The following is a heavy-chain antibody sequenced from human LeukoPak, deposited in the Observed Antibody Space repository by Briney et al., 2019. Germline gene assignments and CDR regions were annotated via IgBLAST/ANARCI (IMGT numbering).Heavy chain of an antibody. CDR2: MNPNSGNT. CDR3: ARVGAGSRRYYYYYYMDV. CDR1: GYTFTSCD. D-gene: IGHD1-26*01. Sequence: GASVKVSCKVSGYTFTSCDINWVRQATGQGLEWMGWMNPNSGNTGYAQKLQGRVTMTTDTSTSTAYMELRSLRSDDTAVYYCARVGAGSRRYYYYYYMDVWGKGTTVTVSS. V-gene: IGHV1-8*01. J-gene: IGHJ6*03.